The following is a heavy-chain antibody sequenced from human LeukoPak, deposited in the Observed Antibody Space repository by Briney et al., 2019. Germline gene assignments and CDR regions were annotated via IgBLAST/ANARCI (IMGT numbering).Heavy chain of an antibody. Sequence: GGSLRLSCAASGFTFSSYWMNWVRQAPGKGLVWVARIKPDGSSISYADSVKGRFTISRDNAKNTLYLQMNSLRAEDTAVYYCATLYAGSTDYWGRGTLVTVSS. D-gene: IGHD2-8*01. CDR2: IKPDGSSI. CDR1: GFTFSSYW. CDR3: ATLYAGSTDY. V-gene: IGHV3-74*01. J-gene: IGHJ4*02.